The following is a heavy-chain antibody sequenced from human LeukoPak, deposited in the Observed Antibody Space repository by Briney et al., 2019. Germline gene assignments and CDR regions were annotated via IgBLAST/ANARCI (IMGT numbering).Heavy chain of an antibody. Sequence: ASVKVSCKASGYTFTSYYMHWVRQAPGQGLEWMGIINPSGGSTSYAQKFQGRVTMTRDMSTSTVYMELSSLRSEDTAVYYCARDGQYSSGWRRASSYNWFDPWGQGTLVTVSS. D-gene: IGHD6-19*01. CDR1: GYTFTSYY. CDR2: INPSGGST. V-gene: IGHV1-46*01. CDR3: ARDGQYSSGWRRASSYNWFDP. J-gene: IGHJ5*02.